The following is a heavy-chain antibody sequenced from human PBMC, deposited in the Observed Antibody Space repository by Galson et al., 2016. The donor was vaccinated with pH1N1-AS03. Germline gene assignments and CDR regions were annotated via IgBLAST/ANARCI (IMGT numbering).Heavy chain of an antibody. CDR1: GFSFSSYW. CDR2: INYDGSSA. J-gene: IGHJ4*02. D-gene: IGHD1-1*01. CDR3: ARDGDGTTDLDS. V-gene: IGHV3-74*01. Sequence: SLRLSCAASGFSFSSYWMHWVRQAPGKGLVWVSYINYDGSSATYADSVKGRFTISRDNAKNTRYLQMNSLTAEDTAVYFCARDGDGTTDLDSWGQGTLVTVSS.